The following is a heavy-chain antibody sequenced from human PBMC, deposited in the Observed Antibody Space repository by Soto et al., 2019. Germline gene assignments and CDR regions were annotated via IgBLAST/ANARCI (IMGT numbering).Heavy chain of an antibody. J-gene: IGHJ5*02. V-gene: IGHV1-18*01. Sequence: ASVKVSCKASGYTFTSYGISWVRQAPGQGLEWMGWISAYNGNTNYAQKLQGRVTMTTDTSTSTAYMELRSLRSDDTAVYYCARDQIVIAAAGNWFAPWGQGTLVTVSS. CDR1: GYTFTSYG. CDR3: ARDQIVIAAAGNWFAP. CDR2: ISAYNGNT. D-gene: IGHD6-13*01.